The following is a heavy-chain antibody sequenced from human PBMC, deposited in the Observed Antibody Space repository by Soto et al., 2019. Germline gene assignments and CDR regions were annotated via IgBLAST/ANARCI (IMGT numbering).Heavy chain of an antibody. J-gene: IGHJ4*02. CDR2: IYWDDDK. CDR3: AHRVLRTVFGLVTTTAIYFDF. Sequence: QITLNESGPTQVKPRQTLTLTCTFSGFSLTTSGVGVGWIRQSPGKAPEWLALIYWDDDKRDSPSLKSRLTITKDPSKNQVVLTIADLDPADTATYYCAHRVLRTVFGLVTTTAIYFDFWGQGTPVAVSS. V-gene: IGHV2-5*02. CDR1: GFSLTTSGVG. D-gene: IGHD3-3*01.